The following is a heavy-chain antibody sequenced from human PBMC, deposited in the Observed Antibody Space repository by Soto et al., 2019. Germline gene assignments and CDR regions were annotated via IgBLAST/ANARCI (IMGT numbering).Heavy chain of an antibody. D-gene: IGHD2-15*01. CDR2: VRNKVNSYTT. V-gene: IGHV3-72*01. CDR3: SRAGILTTPYYTDY. CDR1: GFTFSDYY. J-gene: IGHJ4*02. Sequence: EVQLVESGGGLVQPEGSLRLSCAASGFTFSDYYMDWVRQAPGKGLEWVGRVRNKVNSYTTEYAASVKGRFTVSRDDSRNALYLQMNSLKAEATAMYYCSRAGILTTPYYTDYWGLGTLVTVSS.